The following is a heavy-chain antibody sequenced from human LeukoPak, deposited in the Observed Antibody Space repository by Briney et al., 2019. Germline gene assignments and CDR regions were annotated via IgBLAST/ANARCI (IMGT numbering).Heavy chain of an antibody. Sequence: GESLKISCKGSGYSFTSYWIGWVRQMPGKGLEWMGIIYPGDSDTRYSPSFQGQVTISADKSISTAYLQWSSLKASDTAMYYCARLLGYCSGGSCYPLRRRSYYGMDVWGQGTTVTVSS. V-gene: IGHV5-51*01. CDR3: ARLLGYCSGGSCYPLRRRSYYGMDV. D-gene: IGHD2-15*01. CDR2: IYPGDSDT. CDR1: GYSFTSYW. J-gene: IGHJ6*02.